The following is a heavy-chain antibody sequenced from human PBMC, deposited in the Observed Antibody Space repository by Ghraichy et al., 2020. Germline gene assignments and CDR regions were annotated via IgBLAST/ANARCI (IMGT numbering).Heavy chain of an antibody. D-gene: IGHD3-22*01. CDR2: ISSNGENT. CDR1: GFTYSSYA. J-gene: IGHJ4*02. V-gene: IGHV3-64D*06. CDR3: VKEWYYYDSSGYYDPDY. Sequence: GGSRRLSCSASGFTYSSYAMHWVRQAPGKGLECVSAISSNGENTYYADSVKGSFTISRDNSKNTLYLQMSSLRAEDTAVYYCVKEWYYYDSSGYYDPDYWGQGTLVTVSS.